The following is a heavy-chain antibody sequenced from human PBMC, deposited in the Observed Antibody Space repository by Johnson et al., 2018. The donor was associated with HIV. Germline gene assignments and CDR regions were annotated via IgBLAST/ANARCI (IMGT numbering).Heavy chain of an antibody. Sequence: VQLVESGGGLVQPGGSLRLSCAASGFTFSSNYMSWVRQAPGKGLEWVSVIYSGGSTYYADSVKGRFTISRDNSKNTLYLQMNSLRAEDTAVYYCAREYYYDSSGYYDEVSRAFVIWGQGTMVTVSS. CDR2: IYSGGST. CDR3: AREYYYDSSGYYDEVSRAFVI. V-gene: IGHV3-66*02. D-gene: IGHD3-22*01. CDR1: GFTFSSNY. J-gene: IGHJ3*02.